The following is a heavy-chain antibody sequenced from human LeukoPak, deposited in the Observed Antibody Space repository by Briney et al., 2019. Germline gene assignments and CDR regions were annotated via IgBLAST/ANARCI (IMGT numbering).Heavy chain of an antibody. J-gene: IGHJ6*02. CDR1: GFTFSDYY. D-gene: IGHD4-17*01. CDR3: ARVRDYGDPLYYYGMDV. CDR2: ISSSGSTI. V-gene: IGHV3-11*01. Sequence: GGSLRLSCAASGFTFSDYYMSWIRQAPGKGLEWVSYISSSGSTICYADSVKGRFTISRDNAKNSLYLQMNSLRAEDTAVYYCARVRDYGDPLYYYGMDVWGQGTTVTVSS.